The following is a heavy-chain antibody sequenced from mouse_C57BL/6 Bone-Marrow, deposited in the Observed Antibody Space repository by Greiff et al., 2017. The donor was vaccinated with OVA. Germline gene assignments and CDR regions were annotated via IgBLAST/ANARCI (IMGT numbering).Heavy chain of an antibody. CDR1: YTF. CDR2: GQGLEWIG. CDR3: SEVSAVYYCASAGFAY. Sequence: ESGPELARPWASVKISCQAFYTFFRREHFAIRDTNYWMQREKQRPGQGLEWIGAIYPGIGGTSTKQKFKGKATLTAAKSSCTAYMQLSSLTSEVSAVYYCASAGFAYWGQGTLVTVSA. V-gene: IGHV1-87*01. J-gene: IGHJ3*01.